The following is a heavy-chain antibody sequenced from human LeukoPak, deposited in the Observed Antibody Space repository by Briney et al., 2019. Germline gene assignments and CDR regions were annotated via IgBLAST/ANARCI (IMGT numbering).Heavy chain of an antibody. CDR1: GFTLDDYA. CDR2: ISWHSGSI. CDR3: AKGQYSSGWYVFDY. J-gene: IGHJ4*02. D-gene: IGHD6-19*01. V-gene: IGHV3-9*03. Sequence: PGGSLRLSRAASGFTLDDYAMHWVRQAPGKGLEGVAGISWHSGSIGYADSVKGRFTISRDNAKNSLHLQMNSLRAEDMALYYCAKGQYSSGWYVFDYWGQGTLVTVSS.